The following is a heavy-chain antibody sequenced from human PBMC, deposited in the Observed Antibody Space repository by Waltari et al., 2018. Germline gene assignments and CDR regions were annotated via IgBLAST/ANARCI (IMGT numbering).Heavy chain of an antibody. Sequence: EVQLVESGGGLVKPGGSLRLSCAASGFTFSSYSMNWVRQAPGKGLEWVSSISSSSSYIYYADSVKGRFTISRDNAKNSLYLQMNSLRAEDTAVYYCARVGYSYGSNWFDPWGQGTLVTVSS. D-gene: IGHD5-18*01. CDR3: ARVGYSYGSNWFDP. CDR2: ISSSSSYI. J-gene: IGHJ5*02. CDR1: GFTFSSYS. V-gene: IGHV3-21*01.